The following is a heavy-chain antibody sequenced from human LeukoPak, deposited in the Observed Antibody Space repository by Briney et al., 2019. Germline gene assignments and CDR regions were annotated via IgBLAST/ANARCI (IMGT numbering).Heavy chain of an antibody. V-gene: IGHV3-7*04. J-gene: IGHJ4*02. CDR2: IKQDGSEK. CDR1: GFTFSRYW. Sequence: GGSLRLSCAASGFTFSRYWMSWVRQAPGKGLEWVANIKQDGSEKYYVVSVKGRFTISRDNAKNALYLQMNSLRVEDTAVYYCARSSRADFDYWGQGIVVTVSS. CDR3: ARSSRADFDY.